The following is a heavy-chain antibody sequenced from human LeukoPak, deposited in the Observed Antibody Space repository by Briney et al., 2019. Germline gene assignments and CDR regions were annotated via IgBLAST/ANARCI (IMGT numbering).Heavy chain of an antibody. CDR1: GGSISSGGYS. V-gene: IGHV4-30-2*01. D-gene: IGHD2-8*01. Sequence: PSQTLSLTCAVSGGSISSGGYSWSWIRQPPGKGLEWIGYIYHSGSTYYNPSLKCRVTISVDRSKNQFSLKLSSVTAADTAVYYCAREMDYYGMDVWGQGTTVTVSS. CDR2: IYHSGST. J-gene: IGHJ6*02. CDR3: AREMDYYGMDV.